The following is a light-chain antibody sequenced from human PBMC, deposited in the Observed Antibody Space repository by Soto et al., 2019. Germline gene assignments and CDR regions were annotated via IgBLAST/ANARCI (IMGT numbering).Light chain of an antibody. Sequence: EIVLTQSPGTLSLSPGEGATLSCRASQTVTVNSLAWYQQTPGQTPRLLIYAASTRATGIPDRFNGSGSGTDFFLTISRLEPEDFAMYYCQQYGDSPRTFGPGTKVDI. V-gene: IGKV3-20*01. J-gene: IGKJ3*01. CDR3: QQYGDSPRT. CDR2: AAS. CDR1: QTVTVNS.